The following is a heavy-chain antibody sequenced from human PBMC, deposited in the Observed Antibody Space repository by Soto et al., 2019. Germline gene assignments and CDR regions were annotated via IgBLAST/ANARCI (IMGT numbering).Heavy chain of an antibody. D-gene: IGHD6-13*01. V-gene: IGHV3-66*01. CDR2: IYSGGST. J-gene: IGHJ3*02. CDR3: ARGNSSSWYLRFDI. Sequence: GGSLRLSCAASGFTVSSNYMSWVRQAPGKGLEWVSVIYSGGSTYYADSVKGRFTISRDNSKNTLYLQMNSLRAEDTAVYYCARGNSSSWYLRFDIWGQGTMVTVSS. CDR1: GFTVSSNY.